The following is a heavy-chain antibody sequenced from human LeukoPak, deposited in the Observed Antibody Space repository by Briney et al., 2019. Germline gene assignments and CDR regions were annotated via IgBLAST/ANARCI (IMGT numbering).Heavy chain of an antibody. CDR2: INNDGSIT. CDR3: ARGWNTTPRSGFDI. CDR1: EFTISRYW. J-gene: IGHJ3*02. D-gene: IGHD1/OR15-1a*01. Sequence: GGFLRLSCAASEFTISRYWMHWVRQAPGKGLVWVSNINNDGSITTYADSVKGRFTISRDNVKNTLFLQMNSLGAEDTALYYCARGWNTTPRSGFDIWGLGTMVTVSS. V-gene: IGHV3-74*01.